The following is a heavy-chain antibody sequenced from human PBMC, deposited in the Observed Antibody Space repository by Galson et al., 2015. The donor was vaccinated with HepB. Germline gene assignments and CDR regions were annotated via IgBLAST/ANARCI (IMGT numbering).Heavy chain of an antibody. CDR2: FDPEDGET. D-gene: IGHD3-22*01. CDR3: ATEGDYYDSSGLAY. V-gene: IGHV1-24*01. Sequence: SVKVSCKVSGYTLTELSMHWVRQAPGKGLEWMGGFDPEDGETIYAQKFQGRVTMTEDTSTDTAYMELSSLRSEDTAVYYCATEGDYYDSSGLAYWDQGTLVTVSS. J-gene: IGHJ4*02. CDR1: GYTLTELS.